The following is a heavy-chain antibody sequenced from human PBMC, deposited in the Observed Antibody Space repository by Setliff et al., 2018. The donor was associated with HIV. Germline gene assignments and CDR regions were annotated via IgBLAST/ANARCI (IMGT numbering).Heavy chain of an antibody. J-gene: IGHJ4*02. CDR3: ARHRDGGTYPLDY. Sequence: PSETLSLTCAVSGYSISSGYFWTWIRQSAGKGLEWIGHINTSGSTKYNPSLKSRLTMSVDSSGNQFSLQLTSVTAADTAVYYCARHRDGGTYPLDYWGQGTLVTVSS. CDR2: INTSGST. V-gene: IGHV4-61*09. CDR1: GYSISSGYF. D-gene: IGHD1-26*01.